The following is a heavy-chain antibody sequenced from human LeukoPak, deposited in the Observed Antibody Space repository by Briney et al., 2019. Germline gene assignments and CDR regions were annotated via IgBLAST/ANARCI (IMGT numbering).Heavy chain of an antibody. CDR1: GYTFTSYG. D-gene: IGHD3-22*01. Sequence: ASVKVSCKASGYTFTSYGISLVRQAPGQGLEWMGWISAYNGNTNYAQKLQGRVTMTTDTSTSTAYMELRSLRSDDTAVYYCARDLIVVVNFDPPYFDYWGQGTLVTVSS. V-gene: IGHV1-18*01. J-gene: IGHJ4*02. CDR3: ARDLIVVVNFDPPYFDY. CDR2: ISAYNGNT.